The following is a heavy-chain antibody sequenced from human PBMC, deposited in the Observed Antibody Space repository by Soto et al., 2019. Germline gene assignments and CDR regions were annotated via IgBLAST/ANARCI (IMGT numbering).Heavy chain of an antibody. V-gene: IGHV4-31*03. CDR1: GGSISSGGYY. J-gene: IGHJ6*02. Sequence: SETKCHPCTVSGGSISSGGYYCSWIRQHPGKGLEWVGYIYYSGSTYYNPSLKSRVTISVDTSKNQFSLKLSSVTAADTAVYYCARDPGVAAGSYYYYGMDVWGQGTTVTVSS. CDR2: IYYSGST. D-gene: IGHD6-13*01. CDR3: ARDPGVAAGSYYYYGMDV.